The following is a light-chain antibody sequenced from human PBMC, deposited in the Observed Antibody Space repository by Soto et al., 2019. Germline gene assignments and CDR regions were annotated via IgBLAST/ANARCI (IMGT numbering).Light chain of an antibody. J-gene: IGKJ1*01. Sequence: DIQLTQSPSTLSASVGDRVSITCRASQSISTWLAWYQQKPGKAPKLLIFDASSLESRVSSRFSGRGSGTQFTHTSSSLQPDDFATYYCQQYSTYPWTFGQGAKVEFK. V-gene: IGKV1-5*01. CDR1: QSISTW. CDR2: DAS. CDR3: QQYSTYPWT.